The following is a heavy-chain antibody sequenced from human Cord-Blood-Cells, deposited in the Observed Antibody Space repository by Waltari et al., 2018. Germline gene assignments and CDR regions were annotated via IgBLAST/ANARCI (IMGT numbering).Heavy chain of an antibody. CDR3: ARGGVYGSGSYYNLY. CDR1: GGSLSGWY. V-gene: IGHV4-34*01. D-gene: IGHD3-10*01. Sequence: QVQLQQWGAGLLKPSETLSLTCAVYGGSLSGWYWSWIRQTPGKGLEWFGEIHHSGSTNYNPSLKSRVTISVDTSKNQFSLKLSSVTAADTAVYYCARGGVYGSGSYYNLYWGQGTLVTVSS. J-gene: IGHJ4*02. CDR2: IHHSGST.